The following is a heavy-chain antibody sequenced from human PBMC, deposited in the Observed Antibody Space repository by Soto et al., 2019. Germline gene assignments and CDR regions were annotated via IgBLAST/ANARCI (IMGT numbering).Heavy chain of an antibody. J-gene: IGHJ6*03. V-gene: IGHV3-7*01. D-gene: IGHD1-20*01. CDR2: IKQDGSEK. Sequence: PGGSLRLSCAASGFTFSSYWMSWVRQAPGKGLEWVANIKQDGSEKYYVDSVKGRFTISRDNAKNSLYLQMNSLRAEDTAVYYCAREGPRQVYYYYYYSMAVWGKGTTVTVSS. CDR1: GFTFSSYW. CDR3: AREGPRQVYYYYYYSMAV.